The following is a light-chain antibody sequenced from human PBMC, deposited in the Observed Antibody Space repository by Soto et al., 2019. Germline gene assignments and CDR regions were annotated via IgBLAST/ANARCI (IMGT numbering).Light chain of an antibody. V-gene: IGKV3-20*01. CDR1: QSVSSSY. CDR2: GAS. Sequence: EIVLTQSPGTLSLSPGERATLSCRASQSVSSSYLAWYQKKPGQAPMLLIYGASSTATVTPNRFSGSAAETDFTLTISRLEPEDFAVYYCQQYGSSSWTFGQGTKVEIK. CDR3: QQYGSSSWT. J-gene: IGKJ1*01.